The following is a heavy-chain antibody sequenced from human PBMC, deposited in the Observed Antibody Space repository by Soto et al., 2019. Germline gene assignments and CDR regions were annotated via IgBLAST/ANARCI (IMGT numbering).Heavy chain of an antibody. D-gene: IGHD4-17*01. CDR2: IYYSGST. CDR3: ARLSSDYGDYYFDY. Sequence: SLTCTVSGGSISGSSYYWGWIRQPPGKGLEWIASIYYSGSTYYNPSLKSRVTISVDTSKNQFSLKLNSVTAADTAVYYCARLSSDYGDYYFDYWGQGTLVTV. J-gene: IGHJ4*02. CDR1: GGSISGSSYY. V-gene: IGHV4-39*01.